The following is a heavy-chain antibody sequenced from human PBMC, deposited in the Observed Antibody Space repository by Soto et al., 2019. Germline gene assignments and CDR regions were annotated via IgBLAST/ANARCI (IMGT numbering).Heavy chain of an antibody. Sequence: SETLSLTCAVYGGSFSGYYWSWIRQPPGKGLEWIGEINHSGSTNYNPSLKSRVTISVDTSKNQFSLKLSSVTAADTAVYYCGREETKDPNARITIFGVVIIDYWGQGTLVTVSS. J-gene: IGHJ4*02. CDR1: GGSFSGYY. CDR3: GREETKDPNARITIFGVVIIDY. D-gene: IGHD3-3*01. V-gene: IGHV4-34*01. CDR2: INHSGST.